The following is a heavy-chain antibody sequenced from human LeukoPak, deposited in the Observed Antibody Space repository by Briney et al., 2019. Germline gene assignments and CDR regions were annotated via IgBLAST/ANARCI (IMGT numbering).Heavy chain of an antibody. Sequence: GGSLRLSCAASGFTFDDYGMSWVRQAPGKGLEWVSGINWNGGRTSFADSVKGRFTISRDNAKNFLYLKMNGLRAEDTALYYCVRVPSSGSLSKASDFWGQGTLVIVSS. CDR2: INWNGGRT. CDR1: GFTFDDYG. CDR3: VRVPSSGSLSKASDF. D-gene: IGHD5-12*01. J-gene: IGHJ4*02. V-gene: IGHV3-20*04.